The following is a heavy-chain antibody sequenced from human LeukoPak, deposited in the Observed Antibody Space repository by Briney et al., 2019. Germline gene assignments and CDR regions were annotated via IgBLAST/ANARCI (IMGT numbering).Heavy chain of an antibody. V-gene: IGHV3-23*01. CDR1: GFTFSSYA. Sequence: GQSLRLSCAAAGFTFSSYAMNWVRQAPGKGREWVASISTSGGPTYYADSVKGRFTITRDNSKTTLFLQMNSLRAEDTAVYYCAKDLSSAPYRDYFDYWGQGTLVTVSS. CDR2: ISTSGGPT. D-gene: IGHD3-10*02. CDR3: AKDLSSAPYRDYFDY. J-gene: IGHJ4*02.